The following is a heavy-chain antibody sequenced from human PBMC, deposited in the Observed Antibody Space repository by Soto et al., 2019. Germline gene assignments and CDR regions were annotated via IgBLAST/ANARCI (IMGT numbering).Heavy chain of an antibody. J-gene: IGHJ2*01. D-gene: IGHD7-27*01. CDR1: GYTFTSYY. CDR2: INPSGGST. Sequence: ASVKVSCKASGYTFTSYYMHWVRQAPGQGLEWMGIINPSGGSTSYAQKFQGRVTMTRDTSTSTVYMELSSLRSEDTAVYYCARSDANWGEYKPHWYFDLWGRGTLVTVSS. CDR3: ARSDANWGEYKPHWYFDL. V-gene: IGHV1-46*03.